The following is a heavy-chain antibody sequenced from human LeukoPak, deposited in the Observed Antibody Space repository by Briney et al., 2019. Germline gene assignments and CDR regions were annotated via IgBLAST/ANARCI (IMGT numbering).Heavy chain of an antibody. CDR2: IRGDSIYT. CDR1: GFIFGSYA. J-gene: IGHJ4*02. D-gene: IGHD5-24*01. CDR3: VRERHGHSHCDS. V-gene: IGHV3-23*01. Sequence: GGSLRLSCVTSGFIFGSYAMRWVRQAPGEGLEWVSSIRGDSIYTHYVDSVRRRLTIPRDNYEDTVSLQMNSLRVDDTAVYYCVRERHGHSHCDSWGRGTLVTVSS.